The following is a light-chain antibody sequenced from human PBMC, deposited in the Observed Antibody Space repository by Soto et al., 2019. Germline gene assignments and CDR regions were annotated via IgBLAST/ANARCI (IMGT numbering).Light chain of an antibody. Sequence: DIVMTQSPLSLPVTPGEPASISCRASQSLLHSNGYNYLDWYLQKPGQSPQLLLYWGSNRASGDPDRFSGRGSGTDFTLKISRVEAEDVGVYYCMQALQTPWTFGQGTKVDIK. CDR1: QSLLHSNGYNY. CDR2: WGS. J-gene: IGKJ1*01. CDR3: MQALQTPWT. V-gene: IGKV2-28*01.